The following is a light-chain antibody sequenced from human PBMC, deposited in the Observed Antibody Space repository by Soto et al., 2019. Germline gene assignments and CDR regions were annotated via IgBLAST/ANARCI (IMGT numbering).Light chain of an antibody. CDR2: DAS. Sequence: EIVMTQSPDTLSVSAGEIAALSCRASQSVSSYLAWYQQKPGQAPRLLIYDASNRATGIPARFSGSGSGTDFTLTISSLEPEDFAVYYCQQRSNWPITFGQGTRLEIK. CDR1: QSVSSY. V-gene: IGKV3-11*01. CDR3: QQRSNWPIT. J-gene: IGKJ5*01.